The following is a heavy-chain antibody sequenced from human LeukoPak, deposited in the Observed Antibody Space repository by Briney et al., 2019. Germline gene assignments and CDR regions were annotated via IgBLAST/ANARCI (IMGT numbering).Heavy chain of an antibody. J-gene: IGHJ6*03. Sequence: SETLSLTCTVSGGSISSSSYYWGWIRQPPGKGLEWIGSIYYSGSTYYNPSLKSRVTISVDTSKNQFSLKLSSVTAADTAVYYCARDSGSGWYPHYYMDVWGKGTTVTVSS. D-gene: IGHD6-19*01. CDR1: GGSISSSSYY. CDR2: IYYSGST. V-gene: IGHV4-39*07. CDR3: ARDSGSGWYPHYYMDV.